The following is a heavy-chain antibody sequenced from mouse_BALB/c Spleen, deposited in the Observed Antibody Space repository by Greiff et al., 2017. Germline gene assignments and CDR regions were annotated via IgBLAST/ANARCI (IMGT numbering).Heavy chain of an antibody. J-gene: IGHJ3*01. CDR1: GFTFSSYT. CDR2: ISNGGGST. V-gene: IGHV5-12-2*01. CDR3: ARQLGSLAY. D-gene: IGHD3-1*01. Sequence: EVKLVESGGGLVQPGGSLKLSCAASGFTFSSYTMSWVRQTPEKRLEWVAYISNGGGSTYYPDTVKGRFTISRDNAKNTLYLQMSSLKSEDTAMYYCARQLGSLAYWGQGTLVTVSA.